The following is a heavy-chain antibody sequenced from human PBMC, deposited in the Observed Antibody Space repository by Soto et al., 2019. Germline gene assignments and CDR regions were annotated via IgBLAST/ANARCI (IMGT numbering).Heavy chain of an antibody. V-gene: IGHV1-69*01. D-gene: IGHD3-22*01. Sequence: QVQLVQSGAEVKKPGSSVKVSCKASGGTFSSYAISWVRQAPGQGLEWMGGIIPIFGTANYAQKFQGRVTITAEEATSAAYMELSSLRSEDTAVYYCARSSDYYDSSGYYYGGSAFDIWGQGTMVTVSS. CDR1: GGTFSSYA. CDR2: IIPIFGTA. CDR3: ARSSDYYDSSGYYYGGSAFDI. J-gene: IGHJ3*02.